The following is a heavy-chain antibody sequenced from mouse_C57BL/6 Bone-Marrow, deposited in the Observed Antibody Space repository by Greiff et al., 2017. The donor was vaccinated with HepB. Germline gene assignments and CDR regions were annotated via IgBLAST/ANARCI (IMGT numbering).Heavy chain of an antibody. J-gene: IGHJ4*01. CDR1: GYTFTSYW. CDR2: INPSSGYT. CDR3: ARLAH. V-gene: IGHV1-7*01. Sequence: QVQLQQSGAELAKPGASVKLSCKASGYTFTSYWIHWVKQRPGQGLEWIGYINPSSGYTKYNQKFKDKATLTADESSSTAYMQLSSLTYEDSAGYYCARLAHWGQGTSVTVSS.